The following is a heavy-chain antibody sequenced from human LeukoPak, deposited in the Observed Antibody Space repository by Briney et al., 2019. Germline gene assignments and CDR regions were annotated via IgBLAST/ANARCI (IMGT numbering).Heavy chain of an antibody. J-gene: IGHJ4*02. V-gene: IGHV4-4*07. D-gene: IGHD6-19*01. CDR2: IYSRGST. Sequence: SETLSLICTVSGGSISSYYWSWIRQPAGEGLEWIGRIYSRGSTNYNPSLKSRVTMSVDTSKYQFSLKLSSVTAADTAVYYCARSDYWGQWLVFDYWGQGTLVTVSS. CDR1: GGSISSYY. CDR3: ARSDYWGQWLVFDY.